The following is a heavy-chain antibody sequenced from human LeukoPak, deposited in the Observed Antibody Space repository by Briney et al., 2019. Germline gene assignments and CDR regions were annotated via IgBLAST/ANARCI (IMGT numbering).Heavy chain of an antibody. J-gene: IGHJ4*02. CDR2: IYPRDGST. CDR1: GYSFTSNY. V-gene: IGHV1-46*01. CDR3: ARDQEAFDY. Sequence: APAKVSCKASGYSFTSNYIHWVRQAPGQGLEWMGMIYPRDGSTSYAQKFQGRVTVTRDTSTSTVHMELSGLRSEDTAVYYCARDQEAFDYWGQGTLVTVSS.